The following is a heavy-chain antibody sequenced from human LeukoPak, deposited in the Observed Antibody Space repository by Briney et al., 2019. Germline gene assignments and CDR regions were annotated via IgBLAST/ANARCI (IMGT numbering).Heavy chain of an antibody. CDR2: INHSGST. CDR1: GGSFSGYY. V-gene: IGHV4-34*01. Sequence: PSETLSLTCAVYGGSFSGYYWSWIRQPPGKGLEWIGEINHSGSTNYNPSLKSRVTISVDTSKNQFSLKLSSVTAADTAVYYCARDSGFYCSSTSCLSDPWGQGTLVTVSS. CDR3: ARDSGFYCSSTSCLSDP. D-gene: IGHD2-2*01. J-gene: IGHJ5*02.